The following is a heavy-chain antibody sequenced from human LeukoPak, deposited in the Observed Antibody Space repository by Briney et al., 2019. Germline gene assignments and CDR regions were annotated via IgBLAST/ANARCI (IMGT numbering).Heavy chain of an antibody. V-gene: IGHV1-2*02. CDR2: INPNSGGT. CDR3: ARDSVAGTGDHDY. Sequence: GASVKVSCKASGYTFTDYYMHWARQAPGQGLEWMGWINPNSGGTNYAQKFQGRVAMTRDTSISTAYMELSRLRSDDTAVYYCARDSVAGTGDHDYWGQGTLVTVSS. CDR1: GYTFTDYY. J-gene: IGHJ4*02. D-gene: IGHD6-19*01.